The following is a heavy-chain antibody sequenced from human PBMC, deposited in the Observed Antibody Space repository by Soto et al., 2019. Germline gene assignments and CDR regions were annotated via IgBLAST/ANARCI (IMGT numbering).Heavy chain of an antibody. V-gene: IGHV3-7*05. Sequence: HPGGSLRLSCADSGFTFSSYWMSWVRQSPGKGLEWVANIKQDGSEKYYVDSVKGRFTISRDNAKNSLYLQMNSLRAEDTAVYYCARVQLGMVRGVGYYYGMDVWGQGTTVTVSS. CDR1: GFTFSSYW. CDR3: ARVQLGMVRGVGYYYGMDV. CDR2: IKQDGSEK. J-gene: IGHJ6*02. D-gene: IGHD3-10*01.